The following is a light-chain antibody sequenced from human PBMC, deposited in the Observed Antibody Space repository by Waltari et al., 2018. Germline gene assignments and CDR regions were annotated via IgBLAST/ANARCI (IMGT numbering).Light chain of an antibody. V-gene: IGLV3-10*01. J-gene: IGLJ3*02. CDR3: YSTDSSGDHRV. CDR2: DHI. Sequence: SFELTQPPSVSVSPGQTARITCSGDALPKKYAYWYQQTSGQAPVLVIYDHIKRPSGIPERFSGSKSGTMATLTISGAQVEDEADYYCYSTDSSGDHRVFGGGTKLAVL. CDR1: ALPKKY.